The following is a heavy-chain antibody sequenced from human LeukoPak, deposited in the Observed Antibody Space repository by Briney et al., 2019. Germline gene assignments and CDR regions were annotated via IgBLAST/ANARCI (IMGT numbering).Heavy chain of an antibody. Sequence: NASETLSLTCTVSGGSISSSIYYWGWIRQPPGKGLEWIGSIYYSGSTYYNPSLKSRVTISVDTSKNQFSLKLSSVTAANTAVYYCARLREAWGPIDYWGQGTLVTVSS. CDR2: IYYSGST. D-gene: IGHD7-27*01. J-gene: IGHJ4*02. CDR3: ARLREAWGPIDY. V-gene: IGHV4-39*01. CDR1: GGSISSSIYY.